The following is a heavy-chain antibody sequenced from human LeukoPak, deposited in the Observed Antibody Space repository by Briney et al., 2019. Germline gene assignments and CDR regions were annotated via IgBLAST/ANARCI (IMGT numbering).Heavy chain of an antibody. CDR2: VSSNGNNNA. CDR1: GFTFSTYA. V-gene: IGHV3-30-3*01. J-gene: IGHJ4*02. D-gene: IGHD6-13*01. Sequence: GGSLRLSCAASGFTFSTYAMYWVRRAPGMGLEWVATVSSNGNNNAYYADSVKGRFTISRDSSKNTLFLQVNSLRADDTAVYYCARDTYAGSWSPLIYWGQGTLVTVSS. CDR3: ARDTYAGSWSPLIY.